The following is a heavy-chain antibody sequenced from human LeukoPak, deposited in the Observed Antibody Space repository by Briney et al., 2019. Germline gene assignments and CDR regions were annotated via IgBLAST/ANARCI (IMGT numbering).Heavy chain of an antibody. D-gene: IGHD5-24*01. CDR1: GGSISSYY. CDR2: IYYSGNT. Sequence: PSETLSVTCTDSGGSISSYYWSWIRQPPGKGLEWIGYIYYSGNTNYNPSLKSRVTISVDTSKNLFSLKLNSVTTADTAVYYCARFPQGGFNYFDYWGQGALVTVSS. V-gene: IGHV4-59*01. CDR3: ARFPQGGFNYFDY. J-gene: IGHJ4*02.